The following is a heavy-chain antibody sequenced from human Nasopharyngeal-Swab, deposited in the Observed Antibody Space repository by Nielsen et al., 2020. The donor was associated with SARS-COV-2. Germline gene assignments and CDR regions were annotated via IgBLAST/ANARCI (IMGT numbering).Heavy chain of an antibody. Sequence: GESLKISCAGSGFIFGDCAIHWVRQSSAKGPEWVAHTDKKANNYATEYAASVKGRFTISRDDSSNMAYLQMNRLNTEDTAVYYCTRDNGTYNWFDPWGQRALVTASS. CDR1: GFIFGDCA. CDR3: TRDNGTYNWFDP. J-gene: IGHJ5*02. D-gene: IGHD3-10*01. CDR2: TDKKANNYAT. V-gene: IGHV3-73*01.